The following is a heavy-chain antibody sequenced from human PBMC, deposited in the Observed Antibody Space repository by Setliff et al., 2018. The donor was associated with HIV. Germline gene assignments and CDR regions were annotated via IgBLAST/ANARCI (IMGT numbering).Heavy chain of an antibody. V-gene: IGHV4-4*08. CDR3: ARGGSAVAGPAEYFQH. J-gene: IGHJ1*01. CDR1: RDSINGHW. Sequence: SETLSLTCTVSRDSINGHWWSWIRQPPGKGLEWIGRIYTSGSTNYNPSLKSRVTISGDTSKNQFSLKLSSVTSADTAVYYCARGGSAVAGPAEYFQHWGQGTLVTVSS. D-gene: IGHD6-19*01. CDR2: IYTSGST.